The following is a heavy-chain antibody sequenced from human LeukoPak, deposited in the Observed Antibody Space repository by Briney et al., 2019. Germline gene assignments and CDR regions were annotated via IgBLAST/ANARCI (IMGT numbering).Heavy chain of an antibody. D-gene: IGHD3-3*01. Sequence: PGGSLRLSCAASGFTFSSYAMSWVRQAPGKGLEWVSAISGSGGSTYYADSVKGRFTISRDNSKNTLYLQMNSLRAVDTAVYYCAKRTAPIWSGYQLCITGATNWGQGTLVTVSS. CDR1: GFTFSSYA. CDR2: ISGSGGST. CDR3: AKRTAPIWSGYQLCITGATN. V-gene: IGHV3-23*01. J-gene: IGHJ4*02.